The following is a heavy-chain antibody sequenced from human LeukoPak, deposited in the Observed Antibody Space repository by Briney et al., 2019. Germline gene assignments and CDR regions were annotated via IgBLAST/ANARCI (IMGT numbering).Heavy chain of an antibody. CDR3: TTESFHY. D-gene: IGHD3-10*01. J-gene: IGHJ4*02. Sequence: XRLSCAVSGFTFCRFAMNWVRQAPGKGLEWVSIISNSGTITSYADSVKGRFTISRDNSKNTVYLQMNSLRAEDTALYYCTTESFHYWGQGSLVAVSS. CDR1: GFTFCRFA. CDR2: ISNSGTIT. V-gene: IGHV3-23*01.